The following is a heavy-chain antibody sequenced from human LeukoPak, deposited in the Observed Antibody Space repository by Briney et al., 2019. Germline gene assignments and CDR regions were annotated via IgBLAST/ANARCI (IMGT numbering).Heavy chain of an antibody. CDR2: IYSGGST. Sequence: PGGSLSLSCAASGVTISSNYMSWIRQAPGKGLEWVSVIYSGGSTYYTDSVKSRFTISRDKSKNTLYLQMNSLRAEDTAVYYCARVDTYSYGYDYWGQGTLVTVSS. J-gene: IGHJ4*02. CDR3: ARVDTYSYGYDY. CDR1: GVTISSNY. D-gene: IGHD5-18*01. V-gene: IGHV3-53*01.